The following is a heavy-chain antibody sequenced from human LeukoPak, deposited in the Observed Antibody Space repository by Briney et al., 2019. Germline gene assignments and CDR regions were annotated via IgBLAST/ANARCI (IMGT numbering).Heavy chain of an antibody. Sequence: PGGSLRLSCAASGFTFDDYAMHWVRQAPGKGLEWVSGISWNGGSIGYADSVKGRFTISRDNAKNSLYLQMNSLRAEDTAVYYCARETYCTNSGCANGDHFDYWGQGTLVTVSS. CDR3: ARETYCTNSGCANGDHFDY. CDR2: ISWNGGSI. J-gene: IGHJ4*02. CDR1: GFTFDDYA. V-gene: IGHV3-9*01. D-gene: IGHD2-8*01.